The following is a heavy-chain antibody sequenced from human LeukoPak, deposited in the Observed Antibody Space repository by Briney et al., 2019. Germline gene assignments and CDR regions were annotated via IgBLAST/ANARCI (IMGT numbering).Heavy chain of an antibody. J-gene: IGHJ4*02. V-gene: IGHV3-30*02. CDR2: IRYDGSNK. CDR1: GFTFSSYG. CDR3: ATRKLRIAAAGSDSGAFDY. Sequence: GGSLRLSCAAPGFTFSSYGMHWVRQAPGKGLEWVAFIRYDGSNKYYADSVKGRFTISRDNSKNTLYLQMNSLRAEDTAVYYCATRKLRIAAAGSDSGAFDYWGQGTLVTVSS. D-gene: IGHD6-13*01.